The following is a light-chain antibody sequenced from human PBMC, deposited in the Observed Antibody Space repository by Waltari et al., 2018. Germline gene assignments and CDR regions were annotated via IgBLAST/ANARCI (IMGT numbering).Light chain of an antibody. CDR3: QSYDTSLSGWV. V-gene: IGLV1-40*01. Sequence: QSVLTQPPSVSGAPGQRVTIPCPGRLSHIGAGYDVPWYQHLPGTAPKLLICRNTNRPSGVPDRFSGSTSGTSASASLAITGLQAGDEADYYCQSYDTSLSGWVFGGGTKVTVL. CDR1: LSHIGAGYD. J-gene: IGLJ3*02. CDR2: RNT.